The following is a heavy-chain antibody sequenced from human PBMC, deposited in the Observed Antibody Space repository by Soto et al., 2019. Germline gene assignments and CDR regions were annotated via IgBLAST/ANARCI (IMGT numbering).Heavy chain of an antibody. CDR1: GYTFTSYY. V-gene: IGHV1-46*01. CDR2: INPSSGRT. CDR3: ARDGDLWSGYYTGNWFDP. J-gene: IGHJ5*02. D-gene: IGHD3-3*01. Sequence: ASVKVSCKTSGYTFTSYYLHWVRQAPGQGFEWMGVINPSSGRTTYARSFQARFTMTRDTSTSTLYMELSSLRSEDTAVYYCARDGDLWSGYYTGNWFDPWGQGTLVTVSS.